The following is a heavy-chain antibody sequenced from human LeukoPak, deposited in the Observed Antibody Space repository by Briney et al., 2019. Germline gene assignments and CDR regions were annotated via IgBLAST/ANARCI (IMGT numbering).Heavy chain of an antibody. CDR2: IKSKTDGGTT. CDR3: TTGVYDSSGYYYDY. D-gene: IGHD3-22*01. J-gene: IGHJ4*02. V-gene: IGHV3-15*01. CDR1: GFTFSNAW. Sequence: PGGSLRLSCAASGFTFSNAWMSWVRQAPGKGLEWVGRIKSKTDGGTTDYAAPVKGRFTISRDDSKNTLYLQMNSLKTEDTAVYYCTTGVYDSSGYYYDYWGQGTLVTVSS.